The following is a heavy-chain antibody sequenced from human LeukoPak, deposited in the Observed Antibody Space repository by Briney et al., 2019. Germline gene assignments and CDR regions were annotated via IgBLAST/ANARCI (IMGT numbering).Heavy chain of an antibody. D-gene: IGHD3-3*01. CDR3: ARGRGVLEWLQSNYYYYGMDV. CDR1: GGSFSGYY. CDR2: INHSGST. Sequence: KPSETLSLTCAVYGGSFSGYYWSCIRQPPGKGLEWIGEINHSGSTNYNPSLKSRVTISVDTSKNQFSLKLSSVTAADTAVYYCARGRGVLEWLQSNYYYYGMDVRGQGTTVTVSS. J-gene: IGHJ6*02. V-gene: IGHV4-34*01.